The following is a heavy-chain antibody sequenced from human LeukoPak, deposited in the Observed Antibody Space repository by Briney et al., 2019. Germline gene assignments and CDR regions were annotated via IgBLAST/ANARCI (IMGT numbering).Heavy chain of an antibody. D-gene: IGHD1-26*01. CDR3: ARENSGSYYQFDC. CDR1: GDSISTSTYY. CDR2: IYKTGST. Sequence: PSETLSLTCIVSGDSISTSTYYWAWVRQPPGKGLEWIGSIYKTGSTNYSPSLKSRVTISVDTSENQFSLKLSSVTAADTAVYYCARENSGSYYQFDCWGQGTLVTVSS. J-gene: IGHJ4*02. V-gene: IGHV4-39*02.